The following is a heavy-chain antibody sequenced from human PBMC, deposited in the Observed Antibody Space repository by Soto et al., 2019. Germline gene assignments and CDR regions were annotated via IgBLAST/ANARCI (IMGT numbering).Heavy chain of an antibody. CDR1: RFTFSDAW. Sequence: GGSLRLSCAASRFTFSDAWMIWVRQAPGKGLEWVGRIERKTDGGTTDYAAPVKGRFTISRDDSINTLYLQMNSLKTEDTAVYYCAARVTITSIVITDEEAFDIWGQGILVTVSS. CDR2: IERKTDGGTT. J-gene: IGHJ3*02. D-gene: IGHD3-22*01. CDR3: AARVTITSIVITDEEAFDI. V-gene: IGHV3-15*04.